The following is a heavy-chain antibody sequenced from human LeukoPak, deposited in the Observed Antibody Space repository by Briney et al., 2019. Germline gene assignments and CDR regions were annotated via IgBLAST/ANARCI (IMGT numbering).Heavy chain of an antibody. CDR1: GFIFSSYS. Sequence: GGSLRLSCAASGFIFSSYSMSWVRQAQGKGLEWVSVITGSGGNTYYADSVKGRFTISKDNSKNTVYLQMSSLRVDDTAVYYCAKAASSSWPSYYYGMDVWGQGTTVTVSS. CDR3: AKAASSSWPSYYYGMDV. J-gene: IGHJ6*02. V-gene: IGHV3-23*01. D-gene: IGHD6-13*01. CDR2: ITGSGGNT.